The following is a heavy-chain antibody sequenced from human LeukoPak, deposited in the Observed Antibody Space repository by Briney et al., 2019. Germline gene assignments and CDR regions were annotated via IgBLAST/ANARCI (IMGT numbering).Heavy chain of an antibody. CDR2: IYYSGST. CDR1: GGSISSGGYS. Sequence: SQTLSLTCTVSGGSISSGGYSCSWIRQHPGKGLEWIGYIYYSGSTYYNPSLKSRVTISVDTSKNQFSLKLSSVTAADTAVYYCARETMVRGVPTAFDYWGQGTLVTVSS. V-gene: IGHV4-31*03. J-gene: IGHJ4*02. D-gene: IGHD3-10*01. CDR3: ARETMVRGVPTAFDY.